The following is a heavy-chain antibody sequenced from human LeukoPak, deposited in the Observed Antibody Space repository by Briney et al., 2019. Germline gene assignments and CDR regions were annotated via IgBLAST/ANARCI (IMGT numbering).Heavy chain of an antibody. Sequence: SVKVSCKASGGTFSSYAISWVRQAPGQGLEWMGRIIPILGIANYAQKFQGRVTITADKSTSTAYMELSSLRSEDTAVYYCARPYYYGSGEKQYYFDYWGQGTLVTASS. D-gene: IGHD3-10*01. V-gene: IGHV1-69*04. CDR2: IIPILGIA. CDR3: ARPYYYGSGEKQYYFDY. CDR1: GGTFSSYA. J-gene: IGHJ4*02.